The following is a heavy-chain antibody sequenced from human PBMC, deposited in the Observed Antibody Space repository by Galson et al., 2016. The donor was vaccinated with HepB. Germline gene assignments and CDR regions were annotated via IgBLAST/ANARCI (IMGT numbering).Heavy chain of an antibody. CDR1: GGSISSNNYY. J-gene: IGHJ5*02. Sequence: ETLSLTCIVSGGSISSNNYYWGWIRQPPGKGLEWIGTIYYNLKTYYNLSLKSRVTMSMDTSRNQFSLSLSSVTAADTALYYCARLPGIILADTLEDNWVDPWGPGTLVTVSS. CDR3: ARLPGIILADTLEDNWVDP. CDR2: IYYNLKT. D-gene: IGHD6-19*01. V-gene: IGHV4-39*01.